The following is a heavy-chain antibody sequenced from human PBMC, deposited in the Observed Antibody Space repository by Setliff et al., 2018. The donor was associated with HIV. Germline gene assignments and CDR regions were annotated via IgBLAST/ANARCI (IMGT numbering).Heavy chain of an antibody. CDR3: ARAYYDSVWGNYRYRFYYFDY. CDR1: GYPFTSYG. V-gene: IGHV1-18*01. J-gene: IGHJ4*02. Sequence: ASVKVSCKASGYPFTSYGICWVRQAPGHGLEWMGYISPYNGDAYYAEKFQGRVTMTTDTSTTAVSMELTNLRSDDTAVYYCARAYYDSVWGNYRYRFYYFDYWGQGSLVTVSS. CDR2: ISPYNGDA. D-gene: IGHD3-16*02.